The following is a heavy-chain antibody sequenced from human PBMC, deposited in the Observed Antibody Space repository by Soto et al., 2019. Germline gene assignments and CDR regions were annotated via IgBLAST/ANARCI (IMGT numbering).Heavy chain of an antibody. Sequence: QVQLVQSGAEVKKPGASVKVSCKASGYTFNRYYMHWVRQAPGQGLEWMGMINPSGTITSYAQKCQGRVPMTRDTSTSTLFMGLRSLRSDDTAVYYCTRGSFLEWSCMDVWGQVTTVTVSS. CDR2: INPSGTIT. D-gene: IGHD3-3*01. CDR1: GYTFNRYY. J-gene: IGHJ6*02. CDR3: TRGSFLEWSCMDV. V-gene: IGHV1-46*02.